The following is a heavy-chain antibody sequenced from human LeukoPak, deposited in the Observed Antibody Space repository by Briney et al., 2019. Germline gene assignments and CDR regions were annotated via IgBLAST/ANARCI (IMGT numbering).Heavy chain of an antibody. V-gene: IGHV3-23*01. J-gene: IGHJ4*02. CDR3: ARAGDCTNGICYTADFDY. Sequence: GGSLRLSCAASGFTFSTYAMSWVRPAPGKGLEWVSAITDSGGTTYYADSVKGRLTISRDNSKNTLYLQMNSLRAEDTAVYYCARAGDCTNGICYTADFDYWGQGTLVTVSS. CDR2: ITDSGGTT. D-gene: IGHD2-8*01. CDR1: GFTFSTYA.